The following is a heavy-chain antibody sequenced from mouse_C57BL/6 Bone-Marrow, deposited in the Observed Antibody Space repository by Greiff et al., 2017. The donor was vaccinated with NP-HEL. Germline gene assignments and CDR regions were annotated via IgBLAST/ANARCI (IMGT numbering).Heavy chain of an antibody. J-gene: IGHJ3*01. CDR1: GYSITSGYY. Sequence: EVKVEESGPGLVKPSQSLSLTCSVTGYSITSGYYWNWIRQFPGNKLEWMGYISYDGSNNYNPSLKNLISITRDTSKNQFFLKFNSVTTEDTATYCCASLLRILFAYWGQGTLVTVSA. V-gene: IGHV3-6*01. CDR2: ISYDGSN. CDR3: ASLLRILFAY. D-gene: IGHD1-1*01.